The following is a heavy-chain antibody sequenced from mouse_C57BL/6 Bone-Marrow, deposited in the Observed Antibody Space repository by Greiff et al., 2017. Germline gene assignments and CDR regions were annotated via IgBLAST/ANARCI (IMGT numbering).Heavy chain of an antibody. V-gene: IGHV5-6*01. D-gene: IGHD1-1*01. J-gene: IGHJ4*01. Sequence: EVQLVESGGDLVKPGGSLKLSCAASGFTFSSYGMSWVRQTPDKRLEWVATISSGGSYTYYPDSVKGRFTISRDNAKNTLYLQMSSLKSEDTAMXYCARLGDGREGMEYWGQGNSVTVSS. CDR3: ARLGDGREGMEY. CDR2: ISSGGSYT. CDR1: GFTFSSYG.